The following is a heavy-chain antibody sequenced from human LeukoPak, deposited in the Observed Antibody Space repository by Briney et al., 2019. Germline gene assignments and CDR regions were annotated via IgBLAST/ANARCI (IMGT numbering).Heavy chain of an antibody. CDR1: GFTFRSYA. CDR2: ISGSGSST. J-gene: IGHJ6*03. Sequence: GGCLRLSCAASGFTFRSYAMRCVCEAPGRGREWVSAISGSGSSTYYADYVKGRFTISRDNTKNTLHLQMNSLRDEDTAVYYCAKDPRRQQLVPPYMDVWGKGTTVTVSS. D-gene: IGHD6-13*01. V-gene: IGHV3-23*01. CDR3: AKDPRRQQLVPPYMDV.